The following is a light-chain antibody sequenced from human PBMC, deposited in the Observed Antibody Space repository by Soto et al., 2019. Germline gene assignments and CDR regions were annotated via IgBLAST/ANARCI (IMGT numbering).Light chain of an antibody. V-gene: IGKV3-20*01. Sequence: EIVLTQSPGTLSLSPGERATLSCRASRSVSSRYLAWYQQKPGQAPRLLIYGASSRATGIPDRFSGSGSGTDFTLTISRLEPEDFAVYYCQQYGRSPKTFGQGTKVDIK. CDR3: QQYGRSPKT. CDR1: RSVSSRY. CDR2: GAS. J-gene: IGKJ1*01.